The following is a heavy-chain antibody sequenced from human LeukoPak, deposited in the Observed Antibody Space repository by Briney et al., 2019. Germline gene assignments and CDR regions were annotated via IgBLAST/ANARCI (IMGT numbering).Heavy chain of an antibody. CDR3: ARELDSLLWFGEFYYYGMDV. V-gene: IGHV1-69*01. CDR2: IIPIFGTA. CDR1: GGTFSSYA. D-gene: IGHD3-10*01. J-gene: IGHJ6*02. Sequence: SVKVSCKASGGTFSSYAISRVRQAPGQGLEWMGGIIPIFGTANYAQKFQGRVTITADESTSTAYMELSSLRSEDTAVYYCARELDSLLWFGEFYYYGMDVWGQGTTVTVSS.